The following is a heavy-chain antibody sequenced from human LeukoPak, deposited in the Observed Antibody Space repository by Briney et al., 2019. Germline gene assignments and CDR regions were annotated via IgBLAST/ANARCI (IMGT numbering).Heavy chain of an antibody. D-gene: IGHD3-10*01. Sequence: PSETLSLTCTVSGGSISSYYWSWIRQPPGKGLEWIGYIYYSGSTNYNPSLKSRVTISVDTSKNQFSLKLSSVTAADTAVYYCARDMGFGDAYAFDIWGQGTMVTVSS. CDR3: ARDMGFGDAYAFDI. J-gene: IGHJ3*02. CDR1: GGSISSYY. CDR2: IYYSGST. V-gene: IGHV4-59*12.